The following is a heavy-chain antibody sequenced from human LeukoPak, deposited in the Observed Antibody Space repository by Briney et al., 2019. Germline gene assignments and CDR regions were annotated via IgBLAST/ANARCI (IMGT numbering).Heavy chain of an antibody. V-gene: IGHV3-7*01. J-gene: IGHJ4*02. CDR1: GFTFSSYW. D-gene: IGHD5-12*01. CDR3: AREGEEWLRFYYGDEMRAAFDY. CDR2: IKQDGSEK. Sequence: GGSLRLSCAASGFTFSSYWMSWVRQAPGKGLEWVANIKQDGSEKYYVDSVKGRFTISRDNAKNSLYLQMNSLRAEDTAVYYCAREGEEWLRFYYGDEMRAAFDYWGQGTLVTVSS.